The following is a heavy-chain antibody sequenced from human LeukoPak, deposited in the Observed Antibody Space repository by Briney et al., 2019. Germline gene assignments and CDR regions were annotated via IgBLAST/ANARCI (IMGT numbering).Heavy chain of an antibody. V-gene: IGHV3-66*01. D-gene: IGHD3-10*01. CDR2: IYSGGST. CDR3: ARAYRGYYGSGSYYNDAFDI. Sequence: GGSLRLSCAASGFTVSSNYMSWVRQAPGKGLEWVSVIYSGGSTYYADSVKGRFTISRDNSKNTLYLQMNSLRAEDTAVYYCARAYRGYYGSGSYYNDAFDIWGQGTMVTVSS. CDR1: GFTVSSNY. J-gene: IGHJ3*02.